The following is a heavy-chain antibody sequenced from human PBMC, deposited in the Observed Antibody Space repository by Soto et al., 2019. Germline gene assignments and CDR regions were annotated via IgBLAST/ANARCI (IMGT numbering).Heavy chain of an antibody. CDR2: IKQDGSEK. CDR3: ARDLTTSWMAGS. D-gene: IGHD2-2*01. Sequence: LRLSCAASGFTFSSYWMSWVRQAPGKGLEWVANIKQDGSEKYYVHSVRGRFTISRDNAKNSLYLQMNSLRAEDTAVYYCARDLTTSWMAGSWGQGTLVTVSS. V-gene: IGHV3-7*04. J-gene: IGHJ4*02. CDR1: GFTFSSYW.